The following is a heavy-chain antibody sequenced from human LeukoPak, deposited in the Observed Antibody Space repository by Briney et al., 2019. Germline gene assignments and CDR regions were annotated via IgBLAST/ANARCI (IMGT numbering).Heavy chain of an antibody. CDR1: GFTFSTYW. V-gene: IGHV3-74*01. CDR3: ARGRGGSGFYAMDV. J-gene: IGHJ6*02. Sequence: GGSLRLSCAASGFTFSTYWMHWVRQAPGKGLVWVSRTNSDGSTTSYADSVKGRFTISRDNAKNTPYLQMNSLRAEDTAVYYCARGRGGSGFYAMDVWGQGTTVTVSS. D-gene: IGHD3-10*01. CDR2: TNSDGSTT.